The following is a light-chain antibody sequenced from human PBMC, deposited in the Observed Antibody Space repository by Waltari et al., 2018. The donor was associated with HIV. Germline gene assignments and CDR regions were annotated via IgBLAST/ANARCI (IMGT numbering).Light chain of an antibody. V-gene: IGLV1-44*01. CDR1: TPHIGSNA. Sequence: QSVLTPPPSTSGTPGPRVTAPCSGSTPHIGSNAVNWYQQLPDTAPKLIIYTNNQRMPGVPDRFTGSKSGTSASLAISGLQSEDEAHYYCAVWDDSLNGNVIFGGGTKLTVL. CDR3: AVWDDSLNGNVI. J-gene: IGLJ2*01. CDR2: TNN.